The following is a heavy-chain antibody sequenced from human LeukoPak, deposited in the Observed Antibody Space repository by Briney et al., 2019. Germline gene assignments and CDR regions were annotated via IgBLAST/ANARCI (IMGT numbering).Heavy chain of an antibody. D-gene: IGHD1-14*01. Sequence: GGSLRLSCAASGFTFSSYSMNWVRQAPGKGLEWVSSISSSSSYIYYADSVKGRFTISRDNAKNSLYLQMNSLRAEDTAVYYCASPYKLDAFDIWGQGTMVTVSS. CDR3: ASPYKLDAFDI. J-gene: IGHJ3*02. V-gene: IGHV3-21*01. CDR1: GFTFSSYS. CDR2: ISSSSSYI.